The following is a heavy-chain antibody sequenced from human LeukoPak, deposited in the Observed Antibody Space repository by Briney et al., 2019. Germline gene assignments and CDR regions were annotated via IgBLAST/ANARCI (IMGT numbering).Heavy chain of an antibody. CDR1: GYTFSNYA. D-gene: IGHD6-13*01. CDR2: ISGYNGNT. J-gene: IGHJ4*02. V-gene: IGHV1-18*01. Sequence: ASVKVSCKASGYTFSNYAISWVRRAPGQGLEWMGWISGYNGNTNYAQKLQGRVTMTTDTSTSTAYMELRSLRSDDTAVYYCARALDSSSWWDYWGQGTLVTVSS. CDR3: ARALDSSSWWDY.